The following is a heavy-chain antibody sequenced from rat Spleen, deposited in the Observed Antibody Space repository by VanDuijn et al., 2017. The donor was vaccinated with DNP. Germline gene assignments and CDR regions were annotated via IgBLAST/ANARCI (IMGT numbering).Heavy chain of an antibody. CDR2: ISHNGGYT. CDR1: GFTFSDYY. Sequence: EVRLVESGGGLVQPGRSLKLSCAASGFTFSDYYMAWVRQAPTKGLEWVAYISHNGGYTYYRDSVKGRFTISRDNAKNTQYLQMNSLRSEDTATYYCARGSGTYYWYFDFWGPGTMVTVSS. V-gene: IGHV5S13*01. D-gene: IGHD5-1*01. CDR3: ARGSGTYYWYFDF. J-gene: IGHJ1*01.